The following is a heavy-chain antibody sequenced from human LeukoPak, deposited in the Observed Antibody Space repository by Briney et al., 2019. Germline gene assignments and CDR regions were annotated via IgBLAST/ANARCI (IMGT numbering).Heavy chain of an antibody. Sequence: GGSLRLSCTVSGLTFGDYAMSWVRQAPGKGLEWVSRIISSAASTDYADSVKGRFTISRDNSKNTLYLQMTSLRAEDTAVYYCAKSAPSKYWGQGTLVTVSS. CDR1: GLTFGDYA. J-gene: IGHJ4*02. CDR3: AKSAPSKY. D-gene: IGHD4-4*01. CDR2: IISSAAST. V-gene: IGHV3-23*01.